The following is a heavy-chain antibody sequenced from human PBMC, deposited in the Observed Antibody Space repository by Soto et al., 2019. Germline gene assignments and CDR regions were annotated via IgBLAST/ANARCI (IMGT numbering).Heavy chain of an antibody. CDR2: ISYDGSNQ. CDR3: AKDRRATGAMDV. CDR1: GVPCVIYF. D-gene: IGHD1-26*01. V-gene: IGHV3-30*18. J-gene: IGHJ6*02. Sequence: GGSLSLSYATSGVPCVIYFMRWVRPAPDKGLEWVALISYDGSNQYYADSVKGRFTISRDNSKNTLYLQMNSLRFEDTAVYYCAKDRRATGAMDVWGQGTTVNVS.